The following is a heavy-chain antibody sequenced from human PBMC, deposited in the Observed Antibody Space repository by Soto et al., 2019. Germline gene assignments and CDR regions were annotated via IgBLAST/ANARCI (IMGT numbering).Heavy chain of an antibody. CDR1: GFTFTTYT. CDR3: AKGQYCTSISCSIPLPPIRRYNTRWYEAYYYYGLDV. V-gene: IGHV3-21*01. D-gene: IGHD2-2*01. Sequence: GGSLRLSCAASGFTFTTYTMNWVRQAPGKGLEWVSSISSDNNYIYYADSVRGRFTISRDNAKKSLYLQMHSLRAEHTAVYYCAKGQYCTSISCSIPLPPIRRYNTRWYEAYYYYGLDVWGQGTTVTVSS. J-gene: IGHJ6*02. CDR2: ISSDNNYI.